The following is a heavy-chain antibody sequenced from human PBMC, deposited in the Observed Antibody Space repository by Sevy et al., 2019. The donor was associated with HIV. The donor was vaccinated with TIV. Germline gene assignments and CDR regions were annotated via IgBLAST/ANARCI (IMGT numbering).Heavy chain of an antibody. CDR1: GFTFSSYT. CDR3: ARVMYDSSGYYLGVDY. D-gene: IGHD3-22*01. CDR2: ISSSSSYM. Sequence: GGCLRLSCAASGFTFSSYTMNWVRQAPGKGLAWVSSISSSSSYMYYADSVKGRFTISRDNAKNSLYLQMNSLRAEDTAVYYCARVMYDSSGYYLGVDYWGQGTLVTVSS. J-gene: IGHJ4*02. V-gene: IGHV3-21*01.